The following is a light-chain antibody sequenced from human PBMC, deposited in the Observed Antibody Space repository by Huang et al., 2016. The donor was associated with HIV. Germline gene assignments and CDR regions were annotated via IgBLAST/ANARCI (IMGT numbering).Light chain of an antibody. J-gene: IGKJ1*01. CDR1: QSVSSN. CDR3: QQYNNWPRT. CDR2: AAS. Sequence: EIVMTQSPATLPVSPGERATLSCRASQSVSSNLAWYQQKPGQAPRLLIYAASPRATGIPARFSGSVSGTEFTLTISSLQSEDFAVYYCQQYNNWPRTFGQGTKVEIK. V-gene: IGKV3-15*01.